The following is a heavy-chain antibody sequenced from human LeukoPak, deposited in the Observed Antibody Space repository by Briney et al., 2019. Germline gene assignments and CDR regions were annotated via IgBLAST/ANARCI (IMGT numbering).Heavy chain of an antibody. V-gene: IGHV1-69*06. CDR3: ARDLSPFGMKFRLTE. J-gene: IGHJ4*02. CDR2: IIPIFGTA. CDR1: GGTFSSYA. D-gene: IGHD3-16*01. Sequence: GASVKVPCKASGGTFSSYAISWVRQAPGQGLEWMGGIIPIFGTANYAQKFQASVTITADKSTNTAYMELSSLRSEDTAVYYCARDLSPFGMKFRLTEWGQGTLVTVSS.